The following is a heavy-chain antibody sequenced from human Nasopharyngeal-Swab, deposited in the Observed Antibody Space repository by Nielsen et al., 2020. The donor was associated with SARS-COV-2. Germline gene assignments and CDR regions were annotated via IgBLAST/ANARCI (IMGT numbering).Heavy chain of an antibody. CDR1: GFTFSSYA. Sequence: GESLKISCAASGFTFSSYAMHWVRQAPGKGLEWVAVISYDGSNKYYADSVKGRFTISRDNSKNTLYLQMNSLTVDDTAVYYCARSYNPGGFGWLLSNDWGQGTLVTVSS. J-gene: IGHJ4*02. V-gene: IGHV3-30-3*01. CDR3: ARSYNPGGFGWLLSND. D-gene: IGHD3-9*01. CDR2: ISYDGSNK.